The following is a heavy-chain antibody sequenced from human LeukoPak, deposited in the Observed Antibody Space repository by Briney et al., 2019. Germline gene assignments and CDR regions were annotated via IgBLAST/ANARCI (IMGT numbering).Heavy chain of an antibody. J-gene: IGHJ2*01. D-gene: IGHD3-22*01. Sequence: GGSLRLSCTASGFTFSSYAMNWVRQAPGKGLEWVSGIGAGGTFTYYADSVKGRFTFSRDNSKNTLYLQMNSLRAEDTAVYYCAKDLDRSLPGTFDLWGRGTLVSVSS. CDR1: GFTFSSYA. CDR2: IGAGGTFT. CDR3: AKDLDRSLPGTFDL. V-gene: IGHV3-23*01.